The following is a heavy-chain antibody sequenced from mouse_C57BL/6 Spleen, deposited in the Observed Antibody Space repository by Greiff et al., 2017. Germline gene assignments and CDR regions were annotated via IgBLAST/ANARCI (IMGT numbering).Heavy chain of an antibody. J-gene: IGHJ3*01. D-gene: IGHD2-1*01. CDR2: IYPGDGDT. Sequence: VKLMESGPELVKPGASVKISCKASGYAFSSSWMNWVKQRPGKGLEWIGRIYPGDGDTNYNGKFKGKATLTADKSSSTAYMQLSSLTSEDSAVYFCARSEGNYVGFAYWGQGTLVTVSA. CDR3: ARSEGNYVGFAY. V-gene: IGHV1-82*01. CDR1: GYAFSSSW.